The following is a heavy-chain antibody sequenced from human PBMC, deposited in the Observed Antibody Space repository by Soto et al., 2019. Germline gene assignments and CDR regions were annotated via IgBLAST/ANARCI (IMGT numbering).Heavy chain of an antibody. CDR2: IIPGLKLT. CDR3: EREDYYSGLPGCVYHGVDV. J-gene: IGHJ6*02. V-gene: IGHV1-69*01. CDR1: GGTFSSYG. D-gene: IGHD3-10*01. Sequence: QVQLVQSGAEVKKPGSSVKVSCKASGGTFSSYGVSWVRQAPGQGLEWMGGIIPGLKLTTYAQKFQGRVTISADESTSTAYMALTSLYSDDTSVYYGEREDYYSGLPGCVYHGVDVWGQGTTVTVSS.